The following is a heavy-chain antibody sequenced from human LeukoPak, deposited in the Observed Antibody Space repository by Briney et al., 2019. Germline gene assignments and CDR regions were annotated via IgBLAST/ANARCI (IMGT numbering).Heavy chain of an antibody. CDR1: GYTFTGYY. CDR3: ARDRVGYYDSSGYLESEYFQH. D-gene: IGHD3-22*01. V-gene: IGHV1-2*02. CDR2: INPNSGGT. Sequence: ASVKVSCKASGYTFTGYYMHWVRQAPGQGLEWMGWINPNSGGTNYAQKFQGRVTMTRDTSISTAYMELSSLRSEDTAVYYCARDRVGYYDSSGYLESEYFQHWGQGTLVTVSS. J-gene: IGHJ1*01.